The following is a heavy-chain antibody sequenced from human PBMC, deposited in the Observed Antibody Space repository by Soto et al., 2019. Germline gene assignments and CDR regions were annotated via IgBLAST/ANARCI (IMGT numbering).Heavy chain of an antibody. J-gene: IGHJ4*02. CDR1: GGSFSGYY. CDR2: INHSGST. V-gene: IGHV4-34*01. CDR3: ARGSARGSCRY. D-gene: IGHD2-15*01. Sequence: PSETLSLTCAVYGGSFSGYYWSWIRQPPGKGLEWIGEINHSGSTNYNPSLKSRVTISVDTSKNQFSLKLSSVTAADTAVYYCARGSARGSCRYWGQGTLVTVSS.